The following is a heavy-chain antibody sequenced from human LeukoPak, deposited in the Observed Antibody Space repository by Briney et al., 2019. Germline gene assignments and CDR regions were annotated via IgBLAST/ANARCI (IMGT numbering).Heavy chain of an antibody. CDR1: GFTFSNYW. J-gene: IGHJ6*03. V-gene: IGHV3-74*01. D-gene: IGHD3-10*01. Sequence: GGSLRLSCAASGFTFSNYWMHWVRQAPGKGLVWVSRINSDGSSTSYADSVKGRFTISRDNAKNTLYLQLNSLRAEDTAVYYCAREGRYYGSGSYYERHYYYYMDVWGKGTTVTVSS. CDR2: INSDGSST. CDR3: AREGRYYGSGSYYERHYYYYMDV.